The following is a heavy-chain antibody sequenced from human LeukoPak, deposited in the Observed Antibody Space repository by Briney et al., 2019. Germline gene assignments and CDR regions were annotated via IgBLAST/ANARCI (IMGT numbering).Heavy chain of an antibody. CDR2: IYPGDSDT. J-gene: IGHJ4*02. V-gene: IGHV5-51*01. CDR1: GYSFTNYW. Sequence: GESLQISCKGSGYSFTNYWIGWVRQMPGKGLEWMGIIYPGDSDTRYSPSFQGQVTISADKSISTAYLQWSSLKASDTAMYYCARQSRVSGSWYIIDYWGQGTLVTVSS. D-gene: IGHD6-13*01. CDR3: ARQSRVSGSWYIIDY.